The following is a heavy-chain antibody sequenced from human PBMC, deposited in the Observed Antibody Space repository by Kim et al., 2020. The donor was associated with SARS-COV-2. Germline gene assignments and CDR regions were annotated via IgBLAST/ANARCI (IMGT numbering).Heavy chain of an antibody. Sequence: GGSLRLSCAASGFTFNAYEMEWVRQAPGKGLEWVAYISESGGTFWYADSVKGRFIVSRDNTQNSLYLQMNSLRAEDTAVYYCARNPRGMDVWGQGTTVTVSS. CDR2: ISESGGTF. CDR3: ARNPRGMDV. J-gene: IGHJ6*02. CDR1: GFTFNAYE. V-gene: IGHV3-48*03.